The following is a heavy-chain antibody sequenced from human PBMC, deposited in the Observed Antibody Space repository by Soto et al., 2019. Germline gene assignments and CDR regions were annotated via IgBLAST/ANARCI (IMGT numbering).Heavy chain of an antibody. Sequence: VQSGAVVKKPGASVTVSCSASGYPVTAYYMHWVRQAPGRGLEWMGGINPATGAAKYTQTFQGRVTMTRDTSTSTVFMDLSGLTSEDTAVFYCARGGGVGVAGSAAFDMWGQGTLVTVSS. CDR2: INPATGAA. J-gene: IGHJ3*02. D-gene: IGHD3-3*01. CDR3: ARGGGVGVAGSAAFDM. CDR1: GYPVTAYY. V-gene: IGHV1-2*02.